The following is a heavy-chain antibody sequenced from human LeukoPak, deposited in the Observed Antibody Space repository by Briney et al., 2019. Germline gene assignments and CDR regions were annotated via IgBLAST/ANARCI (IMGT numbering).Heavy chain of an antibody. Sequence: SVKVSCKASGGTFSSYAISWVRQAPGQGLEWMGGIIPIFGTANYAQKFQGRVTITADESTSTAYMELSSLRSEDTAVYYCARELDSTTGTAHFDYWGQGTLVTVSS. V-gene: IGHV1-69*01. CDR1: GGTFSSYA. J-gene: IGHJ4*02. CDR3: ARELDSTTGTAHFDY. CDR2: IIPIFGTA. D-gene: IGHD1-1*01.